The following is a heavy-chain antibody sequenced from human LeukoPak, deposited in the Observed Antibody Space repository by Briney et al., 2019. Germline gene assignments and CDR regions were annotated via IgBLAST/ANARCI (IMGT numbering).Heavy chain of an antibody. CDR1: GGSFSDYW. CDR2: INHSGST. D-gene: IGHD2-15*01. Sequence: SETLSLTCAVYGGSFSDYWWSWIRQPPGKGLEWIGEINHSGSTYYNPSLKSRVTISVDTSKNQFSLKLSSVTAADTAVYYCARVPPLLGFYFDYWGQGTLVTVSS. CDR3: ARVPPLLGFYFDY. J-gene: IGHJ4*02. V-gene: IGHV4-34*01.